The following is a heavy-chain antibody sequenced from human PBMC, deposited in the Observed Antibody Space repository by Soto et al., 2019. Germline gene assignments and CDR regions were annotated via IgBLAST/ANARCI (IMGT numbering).Heavy chain of an antibody. J-gene: IGHJ6*02. D-gene: IGHD2-2*01. CDR3: ARERQYCSSTSCYYYAMDV. CDR2: IIPIFGTA. V-gene: IGHV1-69*13. Sequence: SVKVSCKASGGTFSSYAISWVRQAPGQGLEWMGGIIPIFGTANYAQKFQGRVTITADESTSTAYMELSSLRSEDTAVYYCARERQYCSSTSCYYYAMDVWGQGTTVTVSS. CDR1: GGTFSSYA.